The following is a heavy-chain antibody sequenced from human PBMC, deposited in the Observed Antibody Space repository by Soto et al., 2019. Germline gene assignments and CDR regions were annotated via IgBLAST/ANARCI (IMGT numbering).Heavy chain of an antibody. V-gene: IGHV3-64*01. J-gene: IGHJ6*03. CDR3: ARDARYCSSTSCYPHYYYYYYRDL. D-gene: IGHD2-2*01. Sequence: EVQLVESGGGLVQPGGSLRLSCAASGFTFSSYAMHWVRQAPGKGLEYVSAISSNGGSTYYENSVKGRFTISRDNSHNTLYLQMCRLRAEDMAVYYCARDARYCSSTSCYPHYYYYYYRDLSSNGTTLTVSS. CDR2: ISSNGGST. CDR1: GFTFSSYA.